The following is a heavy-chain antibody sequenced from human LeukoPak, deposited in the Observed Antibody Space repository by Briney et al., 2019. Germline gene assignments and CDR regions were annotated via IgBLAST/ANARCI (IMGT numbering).Heavy chain of an antibody. CDR3: ARGPRIVLMVYASAANWFDP. V-gene: IGHV4-34*01. CDR2: INHSGST. J-gene: IGHJ5*02. D-gene: IGHD2-8*01. CDR1: GGSFSGYY. Sequence: SETLSLTCAVYGGSFSGYYWSWIRQPPGKGLEWIGEINHSGSTNYNPSLKSRVTISVDTSKNQFSLKLSSVTAADMAVYYCARGPRIVLMVYASAANWFDPWGQGTLVTVSS.